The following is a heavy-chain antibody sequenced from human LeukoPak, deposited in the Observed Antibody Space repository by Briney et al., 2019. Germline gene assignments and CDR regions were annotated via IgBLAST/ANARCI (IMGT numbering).Heavy chain of an antibody. J-gene: IGHJ4*02. CDR1: GYTFTSYD. V-gene: IGHV1-8*01. CDR3: ARLSLKVLEWSPTKGKETPYFDY. CDR2: MNPNSGNT. Sequence: GASVKVSCKASGYTFTSYDINWVRQATGQGLEWMGWMNPNSGNTGYAQKFQGRVTMTRNTSISTAYMELSSLRSEDTAVYYCARLSLKVLEWSPTKGKETPYFDYWGQGTLVTVSS. D-gene: IGHD3-3*01.